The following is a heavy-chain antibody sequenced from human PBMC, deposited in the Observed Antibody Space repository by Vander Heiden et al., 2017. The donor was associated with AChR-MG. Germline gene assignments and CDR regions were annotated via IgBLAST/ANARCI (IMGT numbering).Heavy chain of an antibody. D-gene: IGHD2-2*01. Sequence: QVQLVESGGGVVQPGRSLRLSCAASGFTFSSYAMHWVRQAPGKGLEWVAVISYDGSNKYYADSVKGRFTISRDNSKNTLYLQMNSLRAEDTAVYYCARDPTNYYQLLAGHFDYWGHGTLVTVSS. CDR2: ISYDGSNK. V-gene: IGHV3-30-3*01. J-gene: IGHJ4*01. CDR3: ARDPTNYYQLLAGHFDY. CDR1: GFTFSSYA.